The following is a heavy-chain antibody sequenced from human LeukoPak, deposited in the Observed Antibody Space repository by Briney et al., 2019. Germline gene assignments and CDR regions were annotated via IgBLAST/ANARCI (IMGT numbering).Heavy chain of an antibody. J-gene: IGHJ6*03. CDR1: GFTFSRHG. CDR3: AKNGDRGAYCTGGTCYPYFYYYMDV. CDR2: ISSTGGTT. V-gene: IGHV3-23*01. Sequence: QPGGSLRLSCVASGFTFSRHGMNWVRQAPGKGLEWVSSISSTGGTTHYADSVKGRFTISRDNSKNTLYLQMNSLRAEDTAIYYCAKNGDRGAYCTGGTCYPYFYYYMDVWGKGTTVTI. D-gene: IGHD2-15*01.